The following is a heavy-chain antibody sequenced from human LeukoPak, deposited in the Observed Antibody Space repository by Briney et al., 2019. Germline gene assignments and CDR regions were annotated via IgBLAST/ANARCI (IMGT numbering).Heavy chain of an antibody. V-gene: IGHV1-18*01. CDR1: GYTFTSYG. D-gene: IGHD5-24*01. Sequence: GASVKVSCKASGYTFTSYGISWVRQAPGQGLEWMGWISAYNGNTNYAQKLQGRVTMTTDTSTSTAYMEQRSLRSDDTAVYYCAREGMWLQVYYFDYWGQGTLVTVSS. J-gene: IGHJ4*02. CDR2: ISAYNGNT. CDR3: AREGMWLQVYYFDY.